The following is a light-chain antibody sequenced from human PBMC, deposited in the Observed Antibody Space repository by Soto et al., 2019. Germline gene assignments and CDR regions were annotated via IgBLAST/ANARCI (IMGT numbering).Light chain of an antibody. Sequence: QSALTQPASVSGSPGQSITISCTGTSSDVGAYNYVSWYQQHPGKAPKLMIFDVSIRPSGVSDRFSGSKSGNTASLTISGLQVEDEADYYCSSYTRSRSRGVVFGGGTKVTVL. V-gene: IGLV2-14*01. CDR1: SSDVGAYNY. CDR2: DVS. J-gene: IGLJ2*01. CDR3: SSYTRSRSRGVV.